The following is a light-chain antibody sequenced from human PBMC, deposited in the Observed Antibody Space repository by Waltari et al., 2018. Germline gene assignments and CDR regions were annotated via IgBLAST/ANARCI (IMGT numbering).Light chain of an antibody. CDR3: QQYNSSWT. V-gene: IGKV1-5*03. CDR1: QSISCW. J-gene: IGKJ1*01. CDR2: KAS. Sequence: DIQMTQSPSTLSTTVGDRVTITCRASQSISCWLAWYQQKPEKAPNLLIYKASSLESGVPSRFSGSGSGTEFTLTISSLQPDDFATYYCQQYNSSWTFGQGTKVEIK.